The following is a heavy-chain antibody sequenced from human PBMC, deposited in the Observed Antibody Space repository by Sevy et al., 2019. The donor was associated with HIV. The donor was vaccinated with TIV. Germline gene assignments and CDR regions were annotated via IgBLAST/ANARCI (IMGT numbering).Heavy chain of an antibody. CDR1: GFTFSDYY. CDR3: ARDPRDFDSTDY. CDR2: ISSGGSTI. D-gene: IGHD3-22*01. J-gene: IGHJ4*02. V-gene: IGHV3-11*01. Sequence: GGSLRLSCAASGFTFSDYYMSWIRQAPGKGLECVSYISSGGSTIYYADSVKGRFTISRDNAKNSLDLQMNSLRAEDTAVYYCARDPRDFDSTDYWGQGALVTVSS.